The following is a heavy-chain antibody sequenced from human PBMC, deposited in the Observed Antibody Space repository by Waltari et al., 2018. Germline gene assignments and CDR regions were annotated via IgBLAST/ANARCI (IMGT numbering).Heavy chain of an antibody. J-gene: IGHJ6*02. D-gene: IGHD2-2*02. CDR3: ASLLGCSSTSCYISYGMDV. CDR2: IIPSFGTA. CDR1: GGTFSSYA. V-gene: IGHV1-69*01. Sequence: QVQLVQSGAEVKKPGSSVKVSCKASGGTFSSYAISWVRQAPGQGLEWMGGIIPSFGTANYAHKFQGRVTMTADESTSTAYMELSSLRSEDTAVYYCASLLGCSSTSCYISYGMDVWGQGTTVTVSS.